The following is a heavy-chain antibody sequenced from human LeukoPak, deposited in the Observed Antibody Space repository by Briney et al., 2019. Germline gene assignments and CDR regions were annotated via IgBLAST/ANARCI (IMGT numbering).Heavy chain of an antibody. CDR3: ARDSYYYDSSGYPFDY. Sequence: GGSLRLSCAASGFTFSTYTMSWVRQAPGKGLEWVSSISSSSSYIYYADSVKGRFTTSRDNAKNSLYLQMNSLRAEDTAVYYCARDSYYYDSSGYPFDYWGQGTLVTVSS. J-gene: IGHJ4*02. V-gene: IGHV3-21*01. CDR1: GFTFSTYT. D-gene: IGHD3-22*01. CDR2: ISSSSSYI.